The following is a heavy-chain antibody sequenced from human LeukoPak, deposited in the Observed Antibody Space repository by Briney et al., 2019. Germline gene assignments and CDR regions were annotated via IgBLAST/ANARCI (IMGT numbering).Heavy chain of an antibody. Sequence: GGSLRLSCAASGFMFTSYGMHWVRQIPGKGLEWVASMEYDGTTKSYPDYVKGRMTISRDTSTNTVYLDMNSLRTQDTALYFCAKKGYSGCLTDWGQGTLVTVSS. CDR1: GFMFTSYG. CDR3: AKKGYSGCLTD. J-gene: IGHJ4*02. D-gene: IGHD1-26*01. CDR2: MEYDGTTK. V-gene: IGHV3-30*02.